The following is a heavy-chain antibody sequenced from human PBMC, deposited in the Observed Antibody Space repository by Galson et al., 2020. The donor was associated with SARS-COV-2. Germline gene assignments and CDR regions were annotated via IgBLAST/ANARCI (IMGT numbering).Heavy chain of an antibody. V-gene: IGHV3-33*06. Sequence: QLGESLKISCAASGFTFSSYGMHWVRQAPGKGLEWVAVIWYDGSNKYYADSVKGRFTISRDNSKNTLYLQMNSLRAEDTAVYYCAKDHGGYYYYMDVWGKGTTVTVSS. J-gene: IGHJ6*03. CDR3: AKDHGGYYYYMDV. CDR1: GFTFSSYG. CDR2: IWYDGSNK.